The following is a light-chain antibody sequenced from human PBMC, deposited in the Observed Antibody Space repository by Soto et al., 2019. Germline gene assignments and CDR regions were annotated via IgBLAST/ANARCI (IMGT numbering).Light chain of an antibody. CDR3: QQRSSGPLT. CDR2: DAS. J-gene: IGKJ3*01. V-gene: IGKV3-11*01. CDR1: QSVTRY. Sequence: PGERPTLSCRASQSVTRYLAWYQQRPGQTPRLLIYDASNRATGIPARVSGSGSGTDFTLSISSLEPEDFAVYYGQQRSSGPLTFGPGTKVDIK.